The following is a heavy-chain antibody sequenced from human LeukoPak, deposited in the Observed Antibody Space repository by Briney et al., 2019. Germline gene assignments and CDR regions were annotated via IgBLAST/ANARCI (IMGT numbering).Heavy chain of an antibody. D-gene: IGHD4-11*01. J-gene: IGHJ3*01. Sequence: GGSLRLSSVASGFTFSRYWMSWVRQAPGKGPEFVANIKEDGSEKSYVDSVKGRFTISRDNARNSVSLQMNSLRVDDTAVYYCARAPGYSEFDVWGQGARVIVSS. CDR1: GFTFSRYW. V-gene: IGHV3-7*01. CDR3: ARAPGYSEFDV. CDR2: IKEDGSEK.